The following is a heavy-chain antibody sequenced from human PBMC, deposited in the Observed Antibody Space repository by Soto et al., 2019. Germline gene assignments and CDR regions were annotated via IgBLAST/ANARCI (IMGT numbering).Heavy chain of an antibody. CDR3: ARGSVVPAAIPYYYYYMDV. V-gene: IGHV3-21*01. Sequence: GGSLRLSCAASGFTFSSYSMNWVRQAPGKGLEWVSSISSSSSYIYYADSVKGRFTISRDNAKNSLYLQMNSLRAEDTAVYYCARGSVVPAAIPYYYYYMDVWGKGTTVTVSS. D-gene: IGHD2-2*01. CDR2: ISSSSSYI. J-gene: IGHJ6*03. CDR1: GFTFSSYS.